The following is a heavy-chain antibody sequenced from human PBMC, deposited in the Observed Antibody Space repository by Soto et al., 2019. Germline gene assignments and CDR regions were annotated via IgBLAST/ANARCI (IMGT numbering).Heavy chain of an antibody. CDR2: IWDDGSDK. Sequence: GSLRLSGTVSGLSLRSYGMHWVRQAPGRGLEWVAVIWDDGSDKKYADSVKGRFTVSRDNSKNTLFLQMSSIRAEDTAVYYCAREPQINRDTSGYVGSWGPGTLVTVSS. CDR1: GLSLRSYG. J-gene: IGHJ5*02. D-gene: IGHD3-22*01. CDR3: AREPQINRDTSGYVGS. V-gene: IGHV3-33*01.